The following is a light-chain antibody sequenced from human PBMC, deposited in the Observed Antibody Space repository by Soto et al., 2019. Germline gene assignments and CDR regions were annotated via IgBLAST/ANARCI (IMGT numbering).Light chain of an antibody. J-gene: IGKJ1*01. CDR3: QQYSSYSKT. CDR1: QSISSC. CDR2: DAS. V-gene: IGKV1-5*01. Sequence: DIRMSQSPATLSASVGDRLTIPCRASQSISSCWAWYQQRPGKAPELLTFDASSLESGVPSRFSGSGSGTEFTLTISSLQPDDFATYYCQQYSSYSKTFGQGTKVDIK.